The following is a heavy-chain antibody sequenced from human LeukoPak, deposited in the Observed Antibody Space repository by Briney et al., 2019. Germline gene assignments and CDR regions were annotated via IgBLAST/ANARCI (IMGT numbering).Heavy chain of an antibody. CDR3: ARALGGDYDA. CDR1: GFTVRSNY. D-gene: IGHD4-17*01. Sequence: GGSLTLSCAVSGFTVRSNYMSWVRQAPGKGLEWVSIIYSGGSTYYADSMKGRFTISRDNSKNTLFLQMNSLRVEDTAVYYYARALGGDYDAWGQGTLVTVSS. J-gene: IGHJ5*02. V-gene: IGHV3-66*01. CDR2: IYSGGST.